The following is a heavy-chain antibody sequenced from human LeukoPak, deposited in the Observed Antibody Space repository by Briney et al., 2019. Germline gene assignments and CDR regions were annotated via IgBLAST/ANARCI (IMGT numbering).Heavy chain of an antibody. Sequence: KPSETLSLTCAVYGGSFSGDYWSWIRQPPGKGLEWIGEINHSGSTNYNPSLKSRVTISVDTSKNQFSLKLSSVTAADTAVYYCARRLAVRPRIDYWGQGTLVTVSS. D-gene: IGHD3-10*01. CDR2: INHSGST. J-gene: IGHJ4*02. CDR1: GGSFSGDY. CDR3: ARRLAVRPRIDY. V-gene: IGHV4-34*01.